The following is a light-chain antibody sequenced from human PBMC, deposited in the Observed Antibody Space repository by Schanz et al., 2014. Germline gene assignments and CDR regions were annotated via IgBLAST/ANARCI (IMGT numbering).Light chain of an antibody. CDR1: SSDIGRYNY. J-gene: IGLJ2*01. CDR2: EVV. V-gene: IGLV2-8*01. Sequence: QSALTQPPSASGSPGQSVTISCTGTSSDIGRYNYVSWYQQHPGKAPKLILFEVVKRPTGVPDRFSGSKSGDTASLTISGLQAEDEADYYCSSYTSSNTVVFGGGTQLTVL. CDR3: SSYTSSNTVV.